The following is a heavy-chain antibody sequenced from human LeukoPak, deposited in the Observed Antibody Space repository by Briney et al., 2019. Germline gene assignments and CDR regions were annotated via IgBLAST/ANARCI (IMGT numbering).Heavy chain of an antibody. CDR1: GFTFSGYA. V-gene: IGHV3-23*01. J-gene: IGHJ4*02. D-gene: IGHD3-22*01. CDR3: AKRGYYYDRSGYYYFDY. CDR2: ISGSTSST. Sequence: GGSLRLSCAASGFTFSGYAMSWVRQAPGKGLELVSAISGSTSSTYYADSVKGRFTISRDNSKTTLYLQMNSLRAEDTAVYYCAKRGYYYDRSGYYYFDYWGQGTLVTVSS.